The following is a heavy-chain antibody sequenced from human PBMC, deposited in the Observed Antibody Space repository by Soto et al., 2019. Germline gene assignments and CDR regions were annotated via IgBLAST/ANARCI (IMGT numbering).Heavy chain of an antibody. CDR3: ARYQSYATDY. V-gene: IGHV4-59*01. CDR1: GTSISSYY. D-gene: IGHD2-2*01. Sequence: SETLSLTCTVSGTSISSYYWSWIRQPPGKGLEWIANIHYSGTTNYNPSLASRVTLSVDTSKNQFSLKMTSVTAADRAMYFCARYQSYATDYWGRGTLGTVSS. CDR2: IHYSGTT. J-gene: IGHJ4*02.